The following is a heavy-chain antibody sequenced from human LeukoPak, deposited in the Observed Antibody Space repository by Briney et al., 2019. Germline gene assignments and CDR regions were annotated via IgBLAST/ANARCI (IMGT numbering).Heavy chain of an antibody. J-gene: IGHJ4*02. CDR1: GFTFSSYS. Sequence: PGGSLRLSCAASGFTFSSYSMNWVRQAPGKGLEWVSYISSSSSTIYYADSVKGRFTISRDNAKNSLYLQMNSLRAEVTAVYYCAGSYYFDYWGQGTLVTVSS. CDR3: AGSYYFDY. V-gene: IGHV3-48*04. D-gene: IGHD1-26*01. CDR2: ISSSSSTI.